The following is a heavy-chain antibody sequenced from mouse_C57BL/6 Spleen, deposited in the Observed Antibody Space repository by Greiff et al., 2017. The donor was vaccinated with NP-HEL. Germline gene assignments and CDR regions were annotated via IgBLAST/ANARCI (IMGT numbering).Heavy chain of an antibody. V-gene: IGHV1-76*01. CDR2: IYPGSGNT. CDR3: ARDSSEAMDY. J-gene: IGHJ4*01. Sequence: QVQLQQPGAELVKPGASVKLSCKASGYTFTDYYINWVKQRPGQGLEWIARIYPGSGNTYYNEKFKGKATLTAEKSSSTAYMQLSSLTSEDSAVYFCARDSSEAMDYWGQGTSVTVSS. D-gene: IGHD3-2*02. CDR1: GYTFTDYY.